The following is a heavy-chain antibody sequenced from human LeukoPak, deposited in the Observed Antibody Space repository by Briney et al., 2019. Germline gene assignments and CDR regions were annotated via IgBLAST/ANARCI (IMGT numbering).Heavy chain of an antibody. Sequence: PGGSLRLSCAASGFDFSDYSMNWVRQTTGKGLEWVSSISSSSNDIYYADSLKGRFTISRDNAKSSVYLQMNSLGADDTAVYYCARGGQRFGELLFDYWGQGSLVTVSS. CDR3: ARGGQRFGELLFDY. D-gene: IGHD3-10*01. J-gene: IGHJ4*02. V-gene: IGHV3-21*01. CDR1: GFDFSDYS. CDR2: ISSSSNDI.